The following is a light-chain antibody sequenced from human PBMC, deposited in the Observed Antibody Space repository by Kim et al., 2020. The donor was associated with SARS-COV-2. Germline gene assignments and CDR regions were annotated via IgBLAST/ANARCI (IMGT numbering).Light chain of an antibody. V-gene: IGLV2-23*01. Sequence: GQSFTIACTGTSSDVGSYNLVSWYQQHPGKAPKLMIYEGSKRPSGVSNRFSGSKSGNTASLTISGLQAEDEADYYCCSYAGSSTWVFGGGTQLTVL. J-gene: IGLJ3*02. CDR3: CSYAGSSTWV. CDR1: SSDVGSYNL. CDR2: EGS.